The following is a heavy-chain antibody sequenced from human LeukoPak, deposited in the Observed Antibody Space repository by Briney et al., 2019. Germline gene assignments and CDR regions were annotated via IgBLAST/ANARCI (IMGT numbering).Heavy chain of an antibody. CDR2: IYHSGST. J-gene: IGHJ3*02. Sequence: PSETLSLTCTVSGYSISSGYYWGWIRQPPGKGLEWIGSIYHSGSTYYNPPLKSRVTISVDTSKNQFSLKLSSVTAADTAVYYCARVGRGKQWLVRRTHAFDIWGQGTMVTVSS. D-gene: IGHD6-19*01. CDR3: ARVGRGKQWLVRRTHAFDI. V-gene: IGHV4-38-2*02. CDR1: GYSISSGYY.